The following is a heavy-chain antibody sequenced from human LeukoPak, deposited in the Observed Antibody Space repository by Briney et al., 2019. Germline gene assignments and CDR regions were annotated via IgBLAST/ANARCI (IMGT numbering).Heavy chain of an antibody. Sequence: GGSLRLPCAASGFTFSDHYMDWVRQAPGKGLEGVGRSRAKIDSYTTEYAASVKGRFTISRDESENTLYLHMNSLKTEDTAVYYCVREYYYDFPQWGQGTLVTVSS. CDR2: SRAKIDSYTT. CDR1: GFTFSDHY. J-gene: IGHJ4*02. V-gene: IGHV3-72*01. D-gene: IGHD3-3*01. CDR3: VREYYYDFPQ.